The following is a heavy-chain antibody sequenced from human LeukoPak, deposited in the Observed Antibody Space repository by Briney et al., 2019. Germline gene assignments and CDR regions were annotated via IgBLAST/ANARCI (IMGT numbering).Heavy chain of an antibody. CDR3: ARDPFCRRGTCASRYLDY. V-gene: IGHV1-18*01. D-gene: IGHD2-15*01. CDR1: VYTPSTAG. CDR2: ISAYNGNT. Sequence: ASVKVSCKASVYTPSTAGICSVCDTPGQGLEWMGWISAYNGNTNYAQKLQGRVTMTTDTSTSTAYMELRSLRSDDTAVYFCARDPFCRRGTCASRYLDYWGQGTLVTVSS. J-gene: IGHJ4*02.